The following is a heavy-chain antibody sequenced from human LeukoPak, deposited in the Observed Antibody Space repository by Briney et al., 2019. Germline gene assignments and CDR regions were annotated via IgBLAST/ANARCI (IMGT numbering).Heavy chain of an antibody. D-gene: IGHD5-12*01. Sequence: ASVKVSCKASEYTFTGYYMHWVRQAPGQGLEWMGWINPNSGGTNYAQKFQGRVTMTRDTSISTAYMELSRLRSDDTAVYYCARALYSGYDFLGYWGQGTLVTVSS. J-gene: IGHJ4*02. CDR1: EYTFTGYY. CDR3: ARALYSGYDFLGY. V-gene: IGHV1-2*02. CDR2: INPNSGGT.